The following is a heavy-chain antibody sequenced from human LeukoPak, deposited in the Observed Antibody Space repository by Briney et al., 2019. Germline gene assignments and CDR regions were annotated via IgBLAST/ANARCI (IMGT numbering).Heavy chain of an antibody. CDR3: AAGYYGSGISVAFDI. V-gene: IGHV1-58*02. J-gene: IGHJ3*02. D-gene: IGHD3-10*01. CDR2: IVVGSGNT. CDR1: GFTFTSSA. Sequence: GTSVKVSCKASGFTFTSSAMQWVRQARGQRLEWIGWIVVGSGNTNYAQKFQERVTITRDMSTSTAYMELSSLRSEDTAVYYCAAGYYGSGISVAFDIRGQGTMVTVSS.